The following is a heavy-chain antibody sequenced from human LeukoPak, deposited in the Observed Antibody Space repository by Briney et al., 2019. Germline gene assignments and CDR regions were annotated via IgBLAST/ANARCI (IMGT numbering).Heavy chain of an antibody. CDR2: FYTSGST. D-gene: IGHD5/OR15-5a*01. V-gene: IGHV4-61*09. J-gene: IGHJ6*03. CDR3: ARGSVGGGNYYNYYMDV. CDR1: GGSTRSGRYY. Sequence: SETLSLTCTVPGGSTRSGRYYWSWIRQPAGKGLEWIGHFYTSGSTNYNPSLKSRVTISGDTSKNQFSLKLNSVTAADTAVYYCARGSVGGGNYYNYYMDVWGKGTTVTVSS.